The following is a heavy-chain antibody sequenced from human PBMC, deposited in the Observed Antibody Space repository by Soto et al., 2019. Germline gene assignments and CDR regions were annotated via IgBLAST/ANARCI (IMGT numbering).Heavy chain of an antibody. V-gene: IGHV1-46*01. CDR2: INPSGGSA. Sequence: GPSVKVSCKASGYSFISHYIHWVRQAPGQGLEWMGFINPSGGSATLAQKFQGRVTMTRDTSTSTVYMELTILRSEDAAVYYCARDYLSSKLSLSYFDFWGQGTLVTVSS. CDR3: ARDYLSSKLSLSYFDF. CDR1: GYSFISHY. D-gene: IGHD2-2*01. J-gene: IGHJ4*02.